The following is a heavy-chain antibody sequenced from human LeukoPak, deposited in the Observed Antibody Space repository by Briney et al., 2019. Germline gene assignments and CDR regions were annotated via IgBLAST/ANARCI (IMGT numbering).Heavy chain of an antibody. Sequence: GGSLRLSCAASGFTFSSYSMSWVRQAPGKGLEWVADINHDGSETYDVDSVKGRFTISRDNTKNSLYLQMSSLRAEDTAVYYCAKIGGWFLGRTSGRYGLDVWGQGTTVTVSS. J-gene: IGHJ6*02. CDR1: GFTFSSYS. CDR3: AKIGGWFLGRTSGRYGLDV. CDR2: INHDGSET. D-gene: IGHD6-19*01. V-gene: IGHV3-7*01.